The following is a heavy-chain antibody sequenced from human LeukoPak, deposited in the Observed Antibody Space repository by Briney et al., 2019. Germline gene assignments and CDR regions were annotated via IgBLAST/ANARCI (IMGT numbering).Heavy chain of an antibody. CDR1: GFTFSSYG. CDR3: AKDLGI. CDR2: ISYDGSNK. J-gene: IGHJ3*02. D-gene: IGHD3-16*01. V-gene: IGHV3-30*18. Sequence: GGSLRLSCAASGFTFSSYGMHWVRQAPGKGLEWVAVISYDGSNKYYADSVKGRFTISRDNSKNTLYLQMNSLRAGDTAVYYCAKDLGIWGQGTMVTVSS.